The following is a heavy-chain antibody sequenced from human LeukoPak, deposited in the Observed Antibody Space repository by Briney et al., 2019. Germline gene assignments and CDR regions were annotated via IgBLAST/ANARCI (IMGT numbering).Heavy chain of an antibody. D-gene: IGHD2-8*01. V-gene: IGHV1-18*01. CDR1: GYTFTSYG. CDR2: ISAYNGNT. Sequence: ASVKVSCKASGYTFTSYGISWVRQAPGQGLEWMGWISAYNGNTNYAQKLQGRVTMTTDTSTSTAYMELRSLRSDDTAVYYCAGCQYCTNGVCYFGNWFDPWGQGTLVTVSS. CDR3: AGCQYCTNGVCYFGNWFDP. J-gene: IGHJ5*02.